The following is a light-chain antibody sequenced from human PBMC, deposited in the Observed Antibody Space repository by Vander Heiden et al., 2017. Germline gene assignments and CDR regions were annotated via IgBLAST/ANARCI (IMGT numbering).Light chain of an antibody. V-gene: IGKV4-1*01. Sequence: DIVMTQSPDSLAVSLGERATINCKSSQTVLLGSNNKYCLAWYQQKPGQPPKLLIYWASTRESGVPDRFSGSGSGTDFTLTISSLQAEDVAVYYCQQYYNPPPMFTFGPGTRVDIK. CDR3: QQYYNPPPMFT. J-gene: IGKJ3*01. CDR1: QTVLLGSNNKYC. CDR2: WAS.